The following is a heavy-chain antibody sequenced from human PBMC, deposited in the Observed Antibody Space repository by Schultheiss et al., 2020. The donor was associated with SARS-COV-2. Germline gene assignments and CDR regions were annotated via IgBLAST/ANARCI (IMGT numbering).Heavy chain of an antibody. CDR1: GFTFSGSA. V-gene: IGHV3-15*01. CDR3: TTGVMATKTGGVDY. CDR2: IKSKTDGGTT. J-gene: IGHJ4*02. D-gene: IGHD5-24*01. Sequence: GGSLRLSCAASGFTFSGSAMLWVRQAPGKGLEWVGRIKSKTDGGTTDYAAPVKGRFTISRDDSKNTLYLQMNSLKTEDTAVYYCTTGVMATKTGGVDYWGQGTLVTVSS.